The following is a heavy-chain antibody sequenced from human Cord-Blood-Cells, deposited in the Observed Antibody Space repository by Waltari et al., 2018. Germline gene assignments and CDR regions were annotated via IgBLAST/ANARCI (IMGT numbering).Heavy chain of an antibody. CDR1: GFTFSSYA. CDR2: ISGSGGNT. CDR3: AKDSSSWYGGGY. D-gene: IGHD6-13*01. V-gene: IGHV3-23*01. Sequence: EVQLLESGGGLVQPGGSLRLSCAASGFTFSSYAMSWVRQAPGKGLECVSAISGSGGNTYYADSVKGRFTTSRHKSKNTLYLQMNSLRAEDTAVYYCAKDSSSWYGGGYWGQGTLVTVSA. J-gene: IGHJ4*02.